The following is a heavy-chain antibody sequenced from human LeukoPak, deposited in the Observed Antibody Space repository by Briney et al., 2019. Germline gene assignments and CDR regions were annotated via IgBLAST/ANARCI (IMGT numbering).Heavy chain of an antibody. CDR1: GYTLTELS. D-gene: IGHD5-24*01. J-gene: IGHJ4*02. CDR3: ATVPRWLQFVKGRGTLDY. CDR2: FDPEDGET. V-gene: IGHV1-24*01. Sequence: ASVKVSCKVSGYTLTELSMHWVRQAPGKGLEWMGGFDPEDGETIYAQKFQGRVTMTEDTSTDTAYMELSSLRSEDTAVYYCATVPRWLQFVKGRGTLDYWGQGTLVTVSS.